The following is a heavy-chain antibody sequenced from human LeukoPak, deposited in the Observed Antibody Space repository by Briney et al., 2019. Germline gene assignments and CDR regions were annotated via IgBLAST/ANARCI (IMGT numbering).Heavy chain of an antibody. D-gene: IGHD5-24*01. V-gene: IGHV3-53*01. Sequence: YVGGATYYADSVKGRFTISRDNSENTLYLQMKSLRAEDTAVYYCARGDGYNFFDYWGQGTPVTVSS. J-gene: IGHJ4*02. CDR2: YVGGAT. CDR3: ARGDGYNFFDY.